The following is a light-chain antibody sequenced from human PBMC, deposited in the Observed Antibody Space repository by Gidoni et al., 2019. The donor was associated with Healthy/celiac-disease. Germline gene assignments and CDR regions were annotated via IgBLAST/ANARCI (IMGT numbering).Light chain of an antibody. CDR1: QSVSSN. CDR2: GAS. V-gene: IGKV3-15*01. CDR3: QQYNNWPPA. J-gene: IGKJ1*01. Sequence: EIVLTQSPATLSVSPGERATLPCRANQSVSSNVAWYQQKPGQAPRLLIYGASTRATGIPARFSGSGSGTEFTLTISSLQSEDFAVYYCQQYNNWPPAFGQGTKVEIK.